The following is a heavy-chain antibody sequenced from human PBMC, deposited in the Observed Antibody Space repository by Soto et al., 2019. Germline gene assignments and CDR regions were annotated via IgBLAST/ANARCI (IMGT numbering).Heavy chain of an antibody. CDR1: GGTFSSYA. Sequence: SVTVSCKASGGTFSSYAISWVRQAPGQGLEWMGGIIPIFGTANYAQKFQGRCTITADKSTGTAYMELSSLRSEDTAVYYCARLPITMVRGGLGNWFDPWGQGTLVTVSS. CDR2: IIPIFGTA. D-gene: IGHD3-10*01. CDR3: ARLPITMVRGGLGNWFDP. J-gene: IGHJ5*02. V-gene: IGHV1-69*06.